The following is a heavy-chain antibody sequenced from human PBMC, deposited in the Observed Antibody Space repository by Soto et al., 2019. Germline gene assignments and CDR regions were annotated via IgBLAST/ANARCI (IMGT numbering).Heavy chain of an antibody. D-gene: IGHD1-1*01. V-gene: IGHV4-4*07. J-gene: IGHJ5*02. CDR2: IYATGTT. CDR3: VRDGTKTLRDWLDP. Sequence: SETLTLTCTVSGASISGFYWSWIRKSAGKGLEWIGRIYATGTTDYNPSLKSRVMMSVDTSKKQFSLKLRSVTAADTAVYYCVRDGTKTLRDWLDPWGQGISVTVSS. CDR1: GASISGFY.